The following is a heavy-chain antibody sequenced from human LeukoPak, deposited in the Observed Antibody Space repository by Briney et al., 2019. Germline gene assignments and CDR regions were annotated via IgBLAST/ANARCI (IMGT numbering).Heavy chain of an antibody. CDR1: GGSISSSSYY. J-gene: IGHJ3*02. CDR2: IYYSGST. CDR3: ARAETEYYYGSGRWVGAFDI. Sequence: SETLSLTCTVSGGSISSSSYYWGWIRQPPGKGLEWIGSIYYSGSTYYNPSLKSRFTISVDTSKNQFSLKENSVTAADTAVYYCARAETEYYYGSGRWVGAFDIWGQGTMVTVSS. D-gene: IGHD3-10*01. V-gene: IGHV4-39*07.